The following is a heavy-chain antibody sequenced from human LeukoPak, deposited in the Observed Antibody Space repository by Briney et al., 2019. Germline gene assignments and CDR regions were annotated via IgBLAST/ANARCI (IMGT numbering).Heavy chain of an antibody. J-gene: IGHJ2*01. D-gene: IGHD3-16*01. V-gene: IGHV4-4*08. CDR3: ARRAYYDSSGYSPTSGYFDL. CDR1: GGSIFSYY. Sequence: SETLSLTCTVSGGSIFSYYWNWIRQPPGKGLEWLGYIYSSGITNYSPSLRSRGTISIATSKNQFSLRLTSVTAADTAIYYCARRAYYDSSGYSPTSGYFDLWGRGTLVTVSS. CDR2: IYSSGIT.